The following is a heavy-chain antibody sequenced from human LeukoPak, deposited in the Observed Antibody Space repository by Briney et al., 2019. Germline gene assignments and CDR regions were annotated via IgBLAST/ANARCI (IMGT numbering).Heavy chain of an antibody. D-gene: IGHD3-22*01. J-gene: IGHJ6*03. V-gene: IGHV4-4*07. CDR3: ARDHYDSSGYYGRGGFYSMDV. CDR2: IYDSGST. Sequence: PSETLSLTCTVSGDSIGSYYWSWIRQPAGKGLEWIGRIYDSGSTNYNPSLKSRVTISVDKSKNQFSLKLSSVTVADTAVYYCARDHYDSSGYYGRGGFYSMDVWGKGTTVTLSS. CDR1: GDSIGSYY.